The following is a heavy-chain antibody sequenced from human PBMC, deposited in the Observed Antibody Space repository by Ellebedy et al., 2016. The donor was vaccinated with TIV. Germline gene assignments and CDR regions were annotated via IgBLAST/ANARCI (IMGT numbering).Heavy chain of an antibody. V-gene: IGHV1-69*06. CDR3: AREVTAMVGDYYYYGMDV. Sequence: ASVKVSCKASGGIFGSSAISWVRQAPGQGLEWMGGVIPIFGTANYAQKFQGRVTITADKSTSTAYMDLSSLRSEDTAVYYCAREVTAMVGDYYYYGMDVWGQGTTVTVSS. CDR2: VIPIFGTA. CDR1: GGIFGSSA. J-gene: IGHJ6*02. D-gene: IGHD5-18*01.